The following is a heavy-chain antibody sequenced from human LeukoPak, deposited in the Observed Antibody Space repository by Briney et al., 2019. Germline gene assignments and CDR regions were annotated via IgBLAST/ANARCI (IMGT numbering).Heavy chain of an antibody. Sequence: SETLSLTCGASGGSISSTNWWTWVRQPPGEGLEWIGEVHLSGRTNYNPSLESRVTISVDTSKNQFSLKLSSVTAADTAVYYCARDDDSSGYYYDDAFDIWGQGTMVTVSS. CDR3: ARDDDSSGYYYDDAFDI. J-gene: IGHJ3*02. D-gene: IGHD3-22*01. CDR2: VHLSGRT. V-gene: IGHV4-4*02. CDR1: GGSISSTNW.